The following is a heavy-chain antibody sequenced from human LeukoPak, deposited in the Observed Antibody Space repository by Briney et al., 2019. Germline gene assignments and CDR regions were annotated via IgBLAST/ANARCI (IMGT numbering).Heavy chain of an antibody. D-gene: IGHD6-13*01. J-gene: IGHJ6*02. CDR1: GYTFTGYY. Sequence: ASVKVSCKASGYTFTGYYMHWVRQAPGQGLGWMGWINPNSGGTNYAQKFQGRVTMTTDTSTSTAYMELRSLRSDDTAVYYCARDRRAAAVSIYYYYGMDVWGQGTTVTVSS. CDR2: INPNSGGT. CDR3: ARDRRAAAVSIYYYYGMDV. V-gene: IGHV1-2*02.